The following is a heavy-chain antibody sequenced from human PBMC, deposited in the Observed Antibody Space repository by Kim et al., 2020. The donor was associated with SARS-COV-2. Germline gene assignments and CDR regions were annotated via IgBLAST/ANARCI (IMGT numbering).Heavy chain of an antibody. J-gene: IGHJ4*02. D-gene: IGHD6-19*01. CDR3: ARDHGSEYYFDY. V-gene: IGHV3-33*01. CDR2: IWYDGSNK. Sequence: GGSLRLSCAASGFTFSSYGMHWVRQAPGKGLEWVAVIWYDGSNKYYADSVKGRFTISRDNSKNTLYLQMNSLRAEDTAVYYCARDHGSEYYFDYWGQGTLVTVSS. CDR1: GFTFSSYG.